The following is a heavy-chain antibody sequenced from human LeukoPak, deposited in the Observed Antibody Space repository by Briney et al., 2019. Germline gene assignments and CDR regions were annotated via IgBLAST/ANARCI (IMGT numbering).Heavy chain of an antibody. Sequence: GGSPRLSCAASGFTFSSYEMTWVRQAPGKGLEWVSYISSSGSTIYYADSVKARFTISRDNAKNSLYLQMNSLRAEDTAVYYCARDLRGVISDWGQGTLVTVSS. CDR3: ARDLRGVISD. D-gene: IGHD3-10*01. J-gene: IGHJ4*02. V-gene: IGHV3-48*03. CDR1: GFTFSSYE. CDR2: ISSSGSTI.